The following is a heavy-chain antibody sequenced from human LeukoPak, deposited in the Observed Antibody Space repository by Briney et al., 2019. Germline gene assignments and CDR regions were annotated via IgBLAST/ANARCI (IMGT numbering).Heavy chain of an antibody. Sequence: SETLSLTCAVSGGSISSSNWWSWARQPPGNGLEWIGEIYHSGSTNYNPSLKSRVTISVDKSKNQFSLKLSSVTAADTAVYYCARSSMITFGGVIDIFDYWGQGTLVTVSS. CDR2: IYHSGST. D-gene: IGHD3-16*02. CDR3: ARSSMITFGGVIDIFDY. CDR1: GGSISSSNW. J-gene: IGHJ4*02. V-gene: IGHV4-4*02.